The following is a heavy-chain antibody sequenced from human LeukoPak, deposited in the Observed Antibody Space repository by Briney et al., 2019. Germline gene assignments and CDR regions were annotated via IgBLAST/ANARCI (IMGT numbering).Heavy chain of an antibody. V-gene: IGHV4-34*01. CDR3: ARGDGSTSGAFDI. D-gene: IGHD2-2*01. CDR1: GGPFSAY. J-gene: IGHJ3*02. Sequence: SETLSLTCAVYGGPFSAYWSWIRQPPGKGLEWIGEINQSGSTNYNPSLKSRVIISGDTSKNQFSLKLSSVTAADTAVYYCARGDGSTSGAFDIWGQGTMVTVSS. CDR2: INQSGST.